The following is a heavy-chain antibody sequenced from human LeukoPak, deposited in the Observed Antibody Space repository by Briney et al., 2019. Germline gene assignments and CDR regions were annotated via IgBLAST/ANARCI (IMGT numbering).Heavy chain of an antibody. CDR2: INPNSGGT. CDR3: ARAYYDSSGYYYALDY. CDR1: GHTFTGYY. D-gene: IGHD3-22*01. Sequence: ASVRVSCKASGHTFTGYYMHWVRQAPGQGLEWMGWINPNSGGTNYAQKFQGRVTMTRDTSISTAYMELSRLRSDDTAVYYCARAYYDSSGYYYALDYWGQGTLVTVSS. V-gene: IGHV1-2*02. J-gene: IGHJ4*02.